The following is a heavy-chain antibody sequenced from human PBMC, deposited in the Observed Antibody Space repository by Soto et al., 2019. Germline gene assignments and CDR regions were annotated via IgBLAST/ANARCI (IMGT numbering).Heavy chain of an antibody. CDR2: ISSSSSYI. D-gene: IGHD6-13*01. CDR1: GFTFSSYS. CDR3: ARAPYSSSWYKEGDY. V-gene: IGHV3-21*01. J-gene: IGHJ4*02. Sequence: EVQLVESGGGLVKPGGSLRLSCAASGFTFSSYSMNWVRQAPGQGLEWVSSISSSSSYIYYADSVKGRFTISRDNAKNSLYLQMNSLRAEDTAVYYCARAPYSSSWYKEGDYWGQGTLVTVSS.